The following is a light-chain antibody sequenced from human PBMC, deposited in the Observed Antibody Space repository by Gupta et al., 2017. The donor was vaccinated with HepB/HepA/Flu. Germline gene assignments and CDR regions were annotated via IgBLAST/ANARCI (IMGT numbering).Light chain of an antibody. V-gene: IGLV5-37*01. CDR2: YYSDSDK. J-gene: IGLJ7*01. Sequence: QPVLPQPPSSSASPGESARLTGTLPSDINVDNYNIYWYQQKPGSPPRYLLYYYSDSDKGQGSGVPSRFSGSKDASANTGILLISGLQSEDEGDYYCRIWPSNAAVFGGGTQLTVL. CDR1: SDINVDNYN. CDR3: RIWPSNAAV.